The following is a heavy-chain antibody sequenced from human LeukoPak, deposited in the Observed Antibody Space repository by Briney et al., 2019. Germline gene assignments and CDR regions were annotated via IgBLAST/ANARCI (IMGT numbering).Heavy chain of an antibody. V-gene: IGHV4-34*01. J-gene: IGHJ4*02. CDR2: INHSGST. CDR3: ARGVIQLWLRLRTYYFDY. Sequence: SETLSLTCAVYGGSLSGYYWSWIRQPPGKGLEWIGEINHSGSTNYNPSLKSRVTISVDTSKNQFSLKLSSVTAADTAVYYCARGVIQLWLRLRTYYFDYWGQGTLVTVSS. D-gene: IGHD5-18*01. CDR1: GGSLSGYY.